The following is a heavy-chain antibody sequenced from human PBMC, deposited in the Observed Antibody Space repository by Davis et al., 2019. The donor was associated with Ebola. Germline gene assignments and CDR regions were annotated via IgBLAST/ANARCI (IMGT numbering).Heavy chain of an antibody. V-gene: IGHV3-30-3*01. J-gene: IGHJ4*02. Sequence: GESLKIPCAASGFTFSSYAMHRVRQAPGKGLEWVAVISYDGSNKYYADSVKGRFTISRDNSKNTLYLQMNSLRAEDTAVYYCARDGYSGSYFDYWGQGTLVTVSS. CDR2: ISYDGSNK. CDR1: GFTFSSYA. CDR3: ARDGYSGSYFDY. D-gene: IGHD1-26*01.